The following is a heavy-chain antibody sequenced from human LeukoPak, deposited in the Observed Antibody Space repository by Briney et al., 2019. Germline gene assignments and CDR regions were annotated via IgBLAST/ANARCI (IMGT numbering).Heavy chain of an antibody. CDR1: GYTFTSYA. V-gene: IGHV7-4-1*02. CDR2: INTNTGNP. D-gene: IGHD2-8*02. Sequence: ASVKVSCKASGYTFTSYAMAWVRQAPGQGLEWMGWINTNTGNPTYAQGFTGRFVSSLDTSVSTAYLQISSLKAEDTAVYYCAGKIAWWALDIWGQGTMVTVSS. J-gene: IGHJ3*02. CDR3: AGKIAWWALDI.